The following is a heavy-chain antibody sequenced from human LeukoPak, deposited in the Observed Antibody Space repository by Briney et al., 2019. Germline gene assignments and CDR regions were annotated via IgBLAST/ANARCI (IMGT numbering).Heavy chain of an antibody. J-gene: IGHJ5*02. Sequence: SETLSLTCTVSGGSIDTYYWNWIRQPPGKGLEWIGYVFHTGSTNYNPSLKSRLTISVDTSKNQLSLRLNSVTATDTGVYYCATEAAYGGDLGGWFDTWGQGTLVTVSS. V-gene: IGHV4-59*12. CDR2: VFHTGST. CDR1: GGSIDTYY. D-gene: IGHD4-23*01. CDR3: ATEAAYGGDLGGWFDT.